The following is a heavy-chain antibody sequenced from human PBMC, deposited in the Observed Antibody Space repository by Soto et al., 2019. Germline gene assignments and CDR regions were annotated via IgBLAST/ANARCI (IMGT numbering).Heavy chain of an antibody. CDR2: ISGSGGST. CDR3: AKMGPGSGSYVTGYFQH. Sequence: GGSLRLSCAASGFTFSSYAMSWVRQAPGKGLEWVSAISGSGGSTYYADSVKGRFTISRDNSKNTLYLQMNSLRAGDTAVYYCAKMGPGSGSYVTGYFQHWGQGTLVTVSS. CDR1: GFTFSSYA. D-gene: IGHD1-26*01. J-gene: IGHJ1*01. V-gene: IGHV3-23*01.